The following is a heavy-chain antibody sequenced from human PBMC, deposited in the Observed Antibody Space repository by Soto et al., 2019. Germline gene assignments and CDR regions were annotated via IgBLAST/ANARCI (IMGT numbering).Heavy chain of an antibody. CDR3: AYGSGSYDYYYYGMDV. D-gene: IGHD3-10*01. J-gene: IGHJ6*02. Sequence: GESLKISCKGSGYSFTSYWISWVRQMPGKGLEWMGRIDPSDSYTNYSPSFQGHVTISADKSISTAYLQWSSLKASDTAMYYCAYGSGSYDYYYYGMDVWGQGTSVTVSS. CDR1: GYSFTSYW. CDR2: IDPSDSYT. V-gene: IGHV5-10-1*01.